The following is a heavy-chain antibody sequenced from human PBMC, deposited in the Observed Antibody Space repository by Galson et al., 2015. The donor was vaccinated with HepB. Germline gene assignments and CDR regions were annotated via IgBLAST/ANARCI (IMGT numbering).Heavy chain of an antibody. J-gene: IGHJ5*02. D-gene: IGHD6-13*01. V-gene: IGHV3-7*01. CDR1: GFTFSNYW. CDR2: INQGGSEK. CDR3: ARYLYSSSTYNWFDP. Sequence: SLRLSCAASGFTFSNYWMSWVRQAPGKGLEWVANINQGGSEKYYVDSVKGRFTISRDKAKSSLYLQMNSLRAGDTAVYYCARYLYSSSTYNWFDPWGQGTLVTVSS.